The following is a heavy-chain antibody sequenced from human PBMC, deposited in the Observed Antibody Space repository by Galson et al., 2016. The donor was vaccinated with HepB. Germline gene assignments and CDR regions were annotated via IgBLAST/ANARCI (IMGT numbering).Heavy chain of an antibody. V-gene: IGHV3-13*01. CDR3: ARGGGFPSYYYYGMDV. D-gene: IGHD3-16*01. Sequence: SLRLSCAASGFTFNTYDMHWVRRPTGKGLECVSAIGTAGDTYYPGSVKGRFTISRENAKNSLYLQMNSLRAGDTAVYYCARGGGFPSYYYYGMDVWGQGTTVTVSS. J-gene: IGHJ6*02. CDR1: GFTFNTYD. CDR2: IGTAGDT.